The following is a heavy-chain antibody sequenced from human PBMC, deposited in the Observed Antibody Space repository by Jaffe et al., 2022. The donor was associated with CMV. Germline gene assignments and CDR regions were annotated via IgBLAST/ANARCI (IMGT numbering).Heavy chain of an antibody. Sequence: QVQLQESGPGLVKPSETLSLTCTVSGDSITSYYWSWIRQPPGKGLEWIGYIYYSGSTNYNPSLQGRVTISVDTSKNQLSLKLSSVTAADTALYYCARHGVVVAGNFDYWGQGTLVTVSS. CDR2: IYYSGST. J-gene: IGHJ4*02. CDR1: GDSITSYY. CDR3: ARHGVVVAGNFDY. V-gene: IGHV4-59*08. D-gene: IGHD2-15*01.